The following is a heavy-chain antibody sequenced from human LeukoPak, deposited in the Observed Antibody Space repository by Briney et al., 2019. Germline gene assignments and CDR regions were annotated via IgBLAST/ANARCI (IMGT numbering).Heavy chain of an antibody. CDR2: IIPVLNIT. J-gene: IGHJ6*02. V-gene: IGHV1-69*04. Sequence: SVKVSCKVSGDTFSNHAITWVRQAPGQGLEWMGRIIPVLNITNYAQKFQGRVTITADTSTSTAYMELSSLRSEETAVYYCARDQGLTAPPPYGLDVWGQGTTVTVSS. CDR3: ARDQGLTAPPPYGLDV. CDR1: GDTFSNHA. D-gene: IGHD5-18*01.